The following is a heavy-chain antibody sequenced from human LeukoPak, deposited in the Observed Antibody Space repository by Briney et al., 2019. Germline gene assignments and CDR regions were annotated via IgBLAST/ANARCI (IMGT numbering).Heavy chain of an antibody. J-gene: IGHJ4*02. CDR1: GYTFTNYG. CDR2: ISGYNGKT. V-gene: IGHV1-18*01. Sequence: ASVKVSCKASGYTFTNYGITWVRQAPGQGLECMGWISGYNGKTNYAQKLQGRVTMTTDTSTSTAYMELRSLRSDDTAVYYCARDTGIAVAGTGDFDYWGQGTLVTVSS. CDR3: ARDTGIAVAGTGDFDY. D-gene: IGHD6-13*01.